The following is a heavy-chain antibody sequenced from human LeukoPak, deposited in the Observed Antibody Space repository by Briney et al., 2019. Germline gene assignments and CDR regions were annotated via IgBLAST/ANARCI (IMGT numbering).Heavy chain of an antibody. J-gene: IGHJ4*02. CDR3: ATSLWSGYKYFNY. D-gene: IGHD3-3*01. Sequence: SETLSLTCTVSGGSVSSDDYYWSWIRQPPGKGLEWIGFIYYSGSTYHNPSLKSRVTMSVDTSKNQFSLKLSSVTAADTAVYYCATSLWSGYKYFNYWGQGTLVTVSS. CDR2: IYYSGST. V-gene: IGHV4-30-4*08. CDR1: GGSVSSDDYY.